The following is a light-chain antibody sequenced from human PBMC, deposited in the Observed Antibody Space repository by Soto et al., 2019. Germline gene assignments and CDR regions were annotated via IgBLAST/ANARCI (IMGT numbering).Light chain of an antibody. J-gene: IGKJ1*01. CDR3: QQYGSSPRT. CDR2: GAS. CDR1: QSVSSSY. Sequence: ELVLTQSRGTLSLSPGERATLSCRASQSVSSSYLAWYQQKPGQAPRLTIYGASSRATGIPDRFSGSGSGTDFTLTISRLEPEDVAVYYCQQYGSSPRTFGQGTKVDIK. V-gene: IGKV3-20*01.